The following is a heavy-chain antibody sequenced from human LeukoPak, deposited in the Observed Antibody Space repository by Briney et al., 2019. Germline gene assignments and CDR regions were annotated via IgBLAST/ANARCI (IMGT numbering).Heavy chain of an antibody. CDR2: IYHSGST. V-gene: IGHV4-38-2*02. D-gene: IGHD1-1*01. CDR1: AYSISSGYY. J-gene: IGHJ3*02. CDR3: ARSRMERGYDAFDI. Sequence: PSETLSLTCTVSAYSISSGYYWGWIRQPPGKGLEWSGSIYHSGSTYYNPSLKSRVTISVDTSKNQFSLKLSSVTAADTAVYCCARSRMERGYDAFDIWGQGTMVTVSS.